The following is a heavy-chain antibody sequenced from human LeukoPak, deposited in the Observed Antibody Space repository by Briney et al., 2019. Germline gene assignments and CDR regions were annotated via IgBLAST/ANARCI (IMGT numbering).Heavy chain of an antibody. CDR2: IYHSGST. CDR3: ASQGYDDSGLFH. Sequence: PSQTLSLTCTVSGGFISSGGYYWSWIRQHPGKGLEWIGYIYHSGSTYYNPSLKSRITISVDTSKNQFSLKLSSVTAADTAVYYCASQGYDDSGLFHWGPGTLVTVSS. D-gene: IGHD3-22*01. CDR1: GGFISSGGYY. J-gene: IGHJ4*02. V-gene: IGHV4-31*03.